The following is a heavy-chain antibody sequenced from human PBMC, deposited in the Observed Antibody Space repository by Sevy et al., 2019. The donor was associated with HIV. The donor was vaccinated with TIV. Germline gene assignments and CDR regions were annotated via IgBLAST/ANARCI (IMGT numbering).Heavy chain of an antibody. CDR1: GGSISSYY. Sequence: SETLSLTCTVSGGSISSYYWSWIRQPPGKGLEWIGYIYYSGSTNYNPTLKSRVTISVDTSKNQFSLKLSSVTAADTAVDYCARMDHRLGYCSSTSCYARFGMNYYYYGMDVWGQGTTVTVSS. J-gene: IGHJ6*02. CDR3: ARMDHRLGYCSSTSCYARFGMNYYYYGMDV. CDR2: IYYSGST. D-gene: IGHD2-2*01. V-gene: IGHV4-59*01.